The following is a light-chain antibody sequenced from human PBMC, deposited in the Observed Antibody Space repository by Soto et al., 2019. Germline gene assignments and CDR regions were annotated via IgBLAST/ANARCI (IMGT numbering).Light chain of an antibody. Sequence: QSVLTQPPSASGTPGQRVTIFCSGSSSNIGTNTVIWYQQLPGAAPKLLIYSDNQRPSGVTDRFSGSKSGTSASLAISGLQAEDEADYYCAAWDVSLVVFGGGTKLTVL. CDR2: SDN. V-gene: IGLV1-44*01. J-gene: IGLJ2*01. CDR1: SSNIGTNT. CDR3: AAWDVSLVV.